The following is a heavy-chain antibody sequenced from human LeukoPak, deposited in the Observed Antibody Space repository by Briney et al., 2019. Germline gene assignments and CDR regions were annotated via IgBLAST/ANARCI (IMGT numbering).Heavy chain of an antibody. D-gene: IGHD3-3*01. V-gene: IGHV4-34*01. CDR2: INHSGST. Sequence: PSETLSLTCAVYGGSFSGYYWSWIRQPPGKGLEWIGEINHSGSTNYNPSLKSRVTISVDTSENQFSLKLSSVTAADTAVYYCARGEPTNYDFWSGYPGKYYFDYWGQGTLVTVSS. J-gene: IGHJ4*02. CDR3: ARGEPTNYDFWSGYPGKYYFDY. CDR1: GGSFSGYY.